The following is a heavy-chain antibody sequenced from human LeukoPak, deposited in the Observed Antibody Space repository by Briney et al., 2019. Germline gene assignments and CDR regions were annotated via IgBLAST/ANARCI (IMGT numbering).Heavy chain of an antibody. Sequence: PSETLSLTCAVFGGSFSGYFWSWIRQPPGKGLEWIGKIEHSGSTNNNPSLKSRVTISVDTSNNQFSLKLSSVTAADTALYYCAREGYCSSTSCIYFDQWGQGTLVTVSS. D-gene: IGHD2-2*01. J-gene: IGHJ4*02. CDR1: GGSFSGYF. CDR2: IEHSGST. V-gene: IGHV4-34*01. CDR3: AREGYCSSTSCIYFDQ.